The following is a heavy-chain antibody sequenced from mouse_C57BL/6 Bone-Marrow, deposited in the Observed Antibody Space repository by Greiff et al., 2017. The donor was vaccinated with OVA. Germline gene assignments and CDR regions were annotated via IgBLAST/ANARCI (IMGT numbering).Heavy chain of an antibody. Sequence: EVQLKQSGPVLVKPGASVKMSCKASGYTFTDYYMNWVKQSHGKSLEWIGVINPYNGGTSYNQKFKGKATLTVDKSSSTAYMELNSLTSEDSAVYYCARVGIYYGYVWGTGTTVTVSS. J-gene: IGHJ1*03. CDR1: GYTFTDYY. CDR3: ARVGIYYGYV. CDR2: INPYNGGT. D-gene: IGHD1-2*01. V-gene: IGHV1-19*01.